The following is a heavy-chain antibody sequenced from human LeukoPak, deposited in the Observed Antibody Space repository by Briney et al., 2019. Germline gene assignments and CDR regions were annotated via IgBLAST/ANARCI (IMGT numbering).Heavy chain of an antibody. CDR1: GFTFSSYA. CDR2: ISGSGGST. CDR3: AKQDPIFGVVIIRYYFDY. J-gene: IGHJ4*02. V-gene: IGHV3-23*01. Sequence: GGSLRLSCAASGFTFSSYAMSWVRQAPGKGLEWVSAISGSGGSTYYADSVKGRFTISRDNSKNTLYLQMSSLRAEDTAVYYCAKQDPIFGVVIIRYYFDYWGQGTLVTVSS. D-gene: IGHD3-3*01.